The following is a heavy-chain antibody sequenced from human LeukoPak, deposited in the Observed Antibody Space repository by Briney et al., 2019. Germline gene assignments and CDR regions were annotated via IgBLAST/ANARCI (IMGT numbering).Heavy chain of an antibody. CDR3: ASSSSSIAARPDY. Sequence: SETLSLTCAVYGGSFSGYYWSWIRQPPGKGLEWIGEINHSGSTNYNPSLKSRVTISVDTSKNQFSLKLSSVTAADTAVYYCASSSSSIAARPDYWGQGTLVTVSS. CDR1: GGSFSGYY. D-gene: IGHD6-6*01. CDR2: INHSGST. J-gene: IGHJ4*02. V-gene: IGHV4-34*01.